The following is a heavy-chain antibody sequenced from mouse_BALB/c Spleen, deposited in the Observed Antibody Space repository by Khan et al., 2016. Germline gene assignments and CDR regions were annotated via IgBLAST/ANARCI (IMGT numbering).Heavy chain of an antibody. D-gene: IGHD1-2*01. CDR2: ISYDGSN. CDR3: ASGRVLRLRGYFDY. V-gene: IGHV3-6*02. CDR1: GYSITSGSY. J-gene: IGHJ2*01. Sequence: EVQLQESGPGLVKPSQSLSLTCSVTGYSITSGSYWNWIRQFPGNKLEWLGYISYDGSNNYNPSLKNRISITRDTSKNQYFLKLNSVTTEYTATYSCASGRVLRLRGYFDYWGQGTTLTVSS.